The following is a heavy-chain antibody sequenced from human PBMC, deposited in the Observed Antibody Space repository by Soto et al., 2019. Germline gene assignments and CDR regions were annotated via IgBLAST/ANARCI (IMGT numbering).Heavy chain of an antibody. D-gene: IGHD4-17*01. J-gene: IGHJ5*01. CDR1: GDSVTSHY. V-gene: IGHV4-59*02. Sequence: PSETLSLTCSFSGDSVTSHYLTWIRQSPEKGLEWIGYMHYTGFSHYNPSLKSRLTISVDRSKNQFTLQLTSVTVEDTAVYYCGGVYGIAWFDYWGQGTQVTVSS. CDR3: GGVYGIAWFDY. CDR2: MHYTGFS.